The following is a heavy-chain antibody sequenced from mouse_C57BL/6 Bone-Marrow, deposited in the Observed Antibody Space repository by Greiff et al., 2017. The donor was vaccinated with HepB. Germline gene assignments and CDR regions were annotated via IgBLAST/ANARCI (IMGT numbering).Heavy chain of an antibody. J-gene: IGHJ1*03. Sequence: EVKLVESGGGLVQPGGSMKLSCAASGFTFSDAWMDWVRQSPEKGLEWVAEIRNKANNHATYYAESVKGRFTISRDDSKSSVYLQMNSLRAEDTGIYYCTRRGYDDEDWYFDVWGTGTTVTVSS. V-gene: IGHV6-6*01. CDR1: GFTFSDAW. CDR2: IRNKANNHAT. CDR3: TRRGYDDEDWYFDV. D-gene: IGHD2-2*01.